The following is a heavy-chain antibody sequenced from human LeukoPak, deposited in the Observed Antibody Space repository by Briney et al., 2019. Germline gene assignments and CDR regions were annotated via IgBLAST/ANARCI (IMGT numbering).Heavy chain of an antibody. D-gene: IGHD3-22*01. V-gene: IGHV1-8*03. CDR2: MNANRGNT. J-gene: IGHJ4*02. CDR1: GYTFTNYD. Sequence: GASVTVSCKASGYTFTNYDINWVRQATGQGREWMGWMNANRGNTGYAQKFQGRVTINRNTAISKDYMELRSLRSEDTAVYYCARGSPKGGWYYYDSSGYPDYWGQGTLVTVSS. CDR3: ARGSPKGGWYYYDSSGYPDY.